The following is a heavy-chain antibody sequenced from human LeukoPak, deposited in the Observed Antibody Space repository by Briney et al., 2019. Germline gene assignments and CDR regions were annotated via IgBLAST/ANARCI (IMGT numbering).Heavy chain of an antibody. V-gene: IGHV3-74*01. Sequence: GGSLRLSCEASGFTFNGHWMHWVRQAPGKGLVWVSLINGDGSTISYADSLKGRFIISRDNAKNSLFLQINSLRAEDTAVYYCTKDDGNNYGCLDYWGQGTLVTVSS. CDR2: INGDGSTI. J-gene: IGHJ4*02. CDR3: TKDDGNNYGCLDY. CDR1: GFTFNGHW. D-gene: IGHD5-18*01.